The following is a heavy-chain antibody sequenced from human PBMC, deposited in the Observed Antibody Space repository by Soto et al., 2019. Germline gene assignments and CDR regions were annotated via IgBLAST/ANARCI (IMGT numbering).Heavy chain of an antibody. D-gene: IGHD6-13*01. J-gene: IGHJ4*02. CDR2: ISSGSAYT. CDR3: ARDRYSSSWDKFDY. V-gene: IGHV3-21*01. Sequence: EVQLVESGGGRVKPGGSLRLSCTASGFTFSNYGLTWVRQAPGKGLEWVSFISSGSAYTYVADSVKGRFTISRDNAKNSLYLQMNSVRAEDTAVYYCARDRYSSSWDKFDYWGQGTLVTVSS. CDR1: GFTFSNYG.